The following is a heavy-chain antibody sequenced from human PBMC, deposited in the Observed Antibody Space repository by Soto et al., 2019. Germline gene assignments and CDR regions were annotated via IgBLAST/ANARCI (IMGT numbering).Heavy chain of an antibody. J-gene: IGHJ6*03. V-gene: IGHV3-48*01. CDR3: ARRPVTTILTYLDV. Sequence: GGSLRLSWAASGVTLTAYSMNWLRQAPGKGLEWVSYISSSSTTIHYADSVKGRFTISRDNAKNSLYLQMSSLRADDTAVYYCARRPVTTILTYLDVWGKGTTVTVSS. D-gene: IGHD5-12*01. CDR2: ISSSSTTI. CDR1: GVTLTAYS.